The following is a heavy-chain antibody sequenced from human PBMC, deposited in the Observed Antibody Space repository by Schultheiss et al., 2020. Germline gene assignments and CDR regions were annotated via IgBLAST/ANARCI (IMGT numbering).Heavy chain of an antibody. Sequence: GGSLRLSCAASGFTFSSYEMNWVRQAPGKGLEWVSYISSSGSTIYYADSVKGRFTISRDNAKNSLYLQMNSLRAEDTAVYYCARGWGVIVMGYFDYWGQGTLVTVSS. J-gene: IGHJ4*02. V-gene: IGHV3-48*03. D-gene: IGHD3-16*02. CDR3: ARGWGVIVMGYFDY. CDR1: GFTFSSYE. CDR2: ISSSGSTI.